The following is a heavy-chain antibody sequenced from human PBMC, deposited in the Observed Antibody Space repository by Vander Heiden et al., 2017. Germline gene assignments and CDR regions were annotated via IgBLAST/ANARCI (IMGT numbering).Heavy chain of an antibody. Sequence: QVTLKESGPALVKPTQTLPLTCTFSGFPLSTSGMRVSWIRQPPGKALEWLARIDWDDDKFYSTSLKTRLTISKDTSKNHVVLTLPNLETVDTATYYCARQSAHGGWYYDLRGRGTMVTVYS. J-gene: IGHJ2*01. CDR2: IDWDDDK. D-gene: IGHD3-3*01. CDR1: GFPLSTSGMR. V-gene: IGHV2-70*04. CDR3: ARQSAHGGWYYDL.